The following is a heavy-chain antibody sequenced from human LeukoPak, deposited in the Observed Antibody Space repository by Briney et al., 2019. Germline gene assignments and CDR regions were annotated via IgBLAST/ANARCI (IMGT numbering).Heavy chain of an antibody. D-gene: IGHD3-9*01. CDR3: ARDGHGDGFLTGYSYFGMDV. Sequence: GGSLRLSCAASGFSLSSYSMNWVRQAPGKGLEWVSSITISSNFIYYADTVKGRFTISRDNAKSSLFLQMNSLRAEDTAVYFCARDGHGDGFLTGYSYFGMDVWGQGTTVTVSS. V-gene: IGHV3-21*01. J-gene: IGHJ6*02. CDR1: GFSLSSYS. CDR2: ITISSNFI.